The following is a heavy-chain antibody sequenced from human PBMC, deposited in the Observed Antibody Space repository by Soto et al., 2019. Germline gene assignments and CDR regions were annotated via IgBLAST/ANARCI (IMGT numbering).Heavy chain of an antibody. CDR3: ARSPTNYYDILTGYYRWFDP. Sequence: PSETLSLTCTVSGASISSGGYYWSWFRKHPGKGLEWIGYIYYSGSTYYNPSLKSRVTISVDTSKNQFSLKLSSVTAADTAVYYCARSPTNYYDILTGYYRWFDPWGQGTLVTVSS. D-gene: IGHD3-9*01. CDR1: GASISSGGYY. V-gene: IGHV4-31*03. CDR2: IYYSGST. J-gene: IGHJ5*02.